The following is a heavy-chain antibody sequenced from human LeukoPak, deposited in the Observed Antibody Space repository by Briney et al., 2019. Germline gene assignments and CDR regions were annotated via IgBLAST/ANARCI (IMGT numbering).Heavy chain of an antibody. CDR1: GYTFTSYG. CDR2: ISAYNGNT. J-gene: IGHJ6*03. CDR3: ARDPPPYSGNYATYMDV. Sequence: ASVKVSCKASGYTFTSYGISWVRQAPGEGLEWMGWISAYNGNTNYAQKIRGRVTMTTDTSTSTAYMELRSLRSDDTAVYYCARDPPPYSGNYATYMDVWGKGTTVTVSS. D-gene: IGHD1-26*01. V-gene: IGHV1-18*01.